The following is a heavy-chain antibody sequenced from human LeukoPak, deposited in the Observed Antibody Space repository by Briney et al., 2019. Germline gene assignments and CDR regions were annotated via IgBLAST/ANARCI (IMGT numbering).Heavy chain of an antibody. CDR3: AKESSGWYRGAFDI. CDR1: GGSISSYY. D-gene: IGHD6-19*01. J-gene: IGHJ3*02. Sequence: SETLSLTCTVSGGSISSYYWSWIRQPPGKGLEWIGYIYYSGSTNYNPSLKSRVTISVDTSKNQFSLKLSSVTAADTAVYYCAKESSGWYRGAFDILGQRKMGNGSS. V-gene: IGHV4-59*01. CDR2: IYYSGST.